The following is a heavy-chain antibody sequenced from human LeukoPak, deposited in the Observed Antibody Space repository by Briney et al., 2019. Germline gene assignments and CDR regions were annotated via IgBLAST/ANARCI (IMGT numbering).Heavy chain of an antibody. CDR1: GGTFSSYA. CDR2: IIPIFGTA. D-gene: IGHD6-19*01. V-gene: IGHV1-69*13. CDR3: ASRIKSGWYANYFDY. J-gene: IGHJ4*02. Sequence: SVKVSCKASGGTFSSYAISWVRQAPGQGLEWMGGIIPIFGTANYAQKFQGRVPITADESTSTAYMELSSLRSEDTAVYYCASRIKSGWYANYFDYWGQRTLVTASS.